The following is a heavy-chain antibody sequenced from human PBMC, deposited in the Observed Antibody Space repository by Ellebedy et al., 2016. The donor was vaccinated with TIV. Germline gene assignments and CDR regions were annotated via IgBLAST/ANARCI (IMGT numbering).Heavy chain of an antibody. J-gene: IGHJ4*02. D-gene: IGHD1-26*01. Sequence: PGGSLRLSCAASGSPFTNYAMSWVRQAPGKGLEWVSAISTSGGGTYYAESVKCRFTVSRYNPKQTLYLQMNSLRAEDTAVDYCGRGAGSYHFDYWGQGTLVTV. V-gene: IGHV3-23*01. CDR1: GSPFTNYA. CDR3: GRGAGSYHFDY. CDR2: ISTSGGGT.